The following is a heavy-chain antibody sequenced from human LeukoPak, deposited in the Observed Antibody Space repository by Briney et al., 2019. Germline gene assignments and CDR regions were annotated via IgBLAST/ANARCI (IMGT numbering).Heavy chain of an antibody. CDR1: GFTFSSYG. V-gene: IGHV3-30*18. Sequence: PGRSLRLSCAASGFTFSSYGMHWVRQAPGKGLEWVAVISYDGSNKYYADSVKGRFTISRDNSKNTLYLQMNSLRAEDTAVYYCAKGSGSGWYVDYFDYWGQGTLVTVSS. CDR3: AKGSGSGWYVDYFDY. J-gene: IGHJ4*02. D-gene: IGHD6-19*01. CDR2: ISYDGSNK.